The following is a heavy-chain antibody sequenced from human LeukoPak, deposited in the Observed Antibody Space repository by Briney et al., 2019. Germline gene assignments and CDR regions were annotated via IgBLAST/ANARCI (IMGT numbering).Heavy chain of an antibody. J-gene: IGHJ4*02. CDR3: ARVLHQYFDY. CDR2: IYYSGST. CDR1: GGSISIYY. V-gene: IGHV4-59*01. Sequence: SETLSLTCTVSGGSISIYYWSWIRQPPGKGLEWIGYIYYSGSTNYNPSLKGRVTISVDTSKNQFSLKLSSVTAADTAVYYCARVLHQYFDYWGQGTLVTVSS.